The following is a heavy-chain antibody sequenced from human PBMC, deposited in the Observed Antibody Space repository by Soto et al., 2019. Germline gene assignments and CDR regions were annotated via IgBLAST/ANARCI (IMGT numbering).Heavy chain of an antibody. CDR2: IYYSGST. J-gene: IGHJ5*02. CDR3: ARPSSDYYDSSGFNWFDP. D-gene: IGHD3-22*01. V-gene: IGHV4-39*01. CDR1: GGSISSSSYY. Sequence: QLQLQESGPGLVKPSETLSLTCTVSGGSISSSSYYWGWIRQPPGKGLEWIGSIYYSGSTYYNPSLTSRVTISVDTSKNQFSLKLSSVTAADTAVYYCARPSSDYYDSSGFNWFDPWGQGTLVTVSS.